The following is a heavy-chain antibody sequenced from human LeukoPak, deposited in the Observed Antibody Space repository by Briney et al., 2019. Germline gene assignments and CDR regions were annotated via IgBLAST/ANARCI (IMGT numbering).Heavy chain of an antibody. CDR3: ARHSYSSSFDI. Sequence: SETLSLTCTVSGGSITRYYWSWIRQPPGKGLEWIGYIYYSGSTNYNPSLKSRVTISVDPSKNQFSLRLSSVNAADTAVYYCARHSYSSSFDIWGQGTMVTVSS. CDR2: IYYSGST. V-gene: IGHV4-59*08. D-gene: IGHD6-13*01. CDR1: GGSITRYY. J-gene: IGHJ3*02.